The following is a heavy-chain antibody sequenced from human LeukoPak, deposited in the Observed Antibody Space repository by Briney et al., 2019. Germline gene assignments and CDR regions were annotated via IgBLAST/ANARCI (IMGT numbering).Heavy chain of an antibody. CDR1: GFNFSASA. CDR3: TSRELSY. Sequence: GGSLRLSCAASGFNFSASAMHWVRQASGKGLEWVGRSRSKPNNYATTYAASVKGRFTTSRDDSKNTAYLQMNSLKTEDTAVYYCTSRELSYWGQGTLVIVSS. V-gene: IGHV3-73*01. J-gene: IGHJ4*02. D-gene: IGHD3-10*01. CDR2: SRSKPNNYAT.